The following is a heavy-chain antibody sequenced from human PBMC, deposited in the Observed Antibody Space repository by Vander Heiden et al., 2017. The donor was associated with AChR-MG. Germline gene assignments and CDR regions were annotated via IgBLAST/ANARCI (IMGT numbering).Heavy chain of an antibody. CDR3: ARRRGNYGLDV. Sequence: QLQLQESGPGLFKPSETLSLICTVSGRSISTSTDYWIWIRQPPGKGLEWIGTIYYSGSAYYNPSLKSRVTISVETSKNQFSLKLGSGTAADTAVYYCARRRGNYGLDVWGQGTTVTVSS. J-gene: IGHJ6*02. CDR2: IYYSGSA. V-gene: IGHV4-39*01. CDR1: GRSISTSTDY.